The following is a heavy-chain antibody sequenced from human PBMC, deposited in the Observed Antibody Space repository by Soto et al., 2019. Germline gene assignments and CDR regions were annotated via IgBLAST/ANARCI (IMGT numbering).Heavy chain of an antibody. CDR3: ARRGTVDF. CDR1: GGSISSSSYY. D-gene: IGHD4-4*01. V-gene: IGHV4-39*01. J-gene: IGHJ4*02. Sequence: SKTLALTCTVSGGSISSSSYYWGWIRQPPGKGLEWIGSIYYSGSTYYNPSLKSRVTISVDTSKNQFSLKLSSVTAADTAVYYCARRGTVDFWGQGPLVTRS. CDR2: IYYSGST.